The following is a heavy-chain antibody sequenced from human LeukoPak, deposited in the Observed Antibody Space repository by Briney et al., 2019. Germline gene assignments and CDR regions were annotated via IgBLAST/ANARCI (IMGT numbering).Heavy chain of an antibody. CDR1: GGSISSGGYY. CDR2: IYYSGST. CDR3: ARVVLEVPAAIARYWFDP. J-gene: IGHJ5*02. Sequence: SETLSLTCTVSGGSISSGGYYWRWIRQHPGKGLEWIGYIYYSGSTYYNPSLKSRVTISVDTSKNQFSLKLSSVTAADTAVYYCARVVLEVPAAIARYWFDPWGQGTLVTVSS. V-gene: IGHV4-31*03. D-gene: IGHD2-2*01.